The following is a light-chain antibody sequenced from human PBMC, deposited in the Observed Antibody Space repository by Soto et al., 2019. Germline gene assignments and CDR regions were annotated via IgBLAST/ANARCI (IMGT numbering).Light chain of an antibody. V-gene: IGKV1-12*01. CDR2: AAS. J-gene: IGKJ2*01. CDR1: RDISNW. Sequence: DIQMTQSPSSVSASVGDRVTITCRASRDISNWLIWYQQKPREAPKLLIYAASSLQRGVPSRFSGSGSGTHFTLTISSLQPEDFGTYYCQQANSFPYTFGQGTKVDIK. CDR3: QQANSFPYT.